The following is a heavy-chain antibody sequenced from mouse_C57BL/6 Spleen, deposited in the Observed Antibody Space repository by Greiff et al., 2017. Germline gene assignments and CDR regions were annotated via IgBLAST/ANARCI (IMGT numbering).Heavy chain of an antibody. V-gene: IGHV1-55*01. CDR2: IYPGSGST. J-gene: IGHJ1*03. Sequence: VQLQQPGAELVKPGASVKMSCKASGYTFTSYWITWVKQRPGQGLEWIGEIYPGSGSTNYNEKFKSKATLTVDTSSSTAYMQLSSLTSEDSAVYYCARKEDDAPYGYFDVWGTGTTVTVSS. CDR3: ARKEDDAPYGYFDV. CDR1: GYTFTSYW.